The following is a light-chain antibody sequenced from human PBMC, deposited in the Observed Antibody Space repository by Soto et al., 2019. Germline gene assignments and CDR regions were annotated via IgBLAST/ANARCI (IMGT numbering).Light chain of an antibody. CDR3: QQYGSSPT. V-gene: IGKV3-20*01. Sequence: EIVFTQSPVTLSLSPVERATLSCRASQSVSSSYLAWYQQKPGQAPRLLIYGASSWATGIPDRLSGSGSGTDFTLTISRLEPEDFGVYYCQQYGSSPTFGQGTKVDIK. CDR2: GAS. J-gene: IGKJ1*01. CDR1: QSVSSSY.